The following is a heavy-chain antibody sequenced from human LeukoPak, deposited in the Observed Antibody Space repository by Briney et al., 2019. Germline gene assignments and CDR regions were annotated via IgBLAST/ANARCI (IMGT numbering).Heavy chain of an antibody. CDR2: IKQDGSEK. CDR3: ARDREVISFDY. V-gene: IGHV3-7*01. J-gene: IGHJ4*02. D-gene: IGHD3-10*01. CDR1: GFTFNSYW. Sequence: GGSLRLSCAASGFTFNSYWMTWVRQAPGKGLEWVANIKQDGSEKYYVDSVKGRFTISRDNARNSLYLQMNSLRAEDTAVYYCARDREVISFDYWGQGTLVTVSS.